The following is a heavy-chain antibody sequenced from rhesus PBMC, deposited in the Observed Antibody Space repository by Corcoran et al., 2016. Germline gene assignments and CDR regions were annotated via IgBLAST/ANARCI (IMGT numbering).Heavy chain of an antibody. CDR2: IYGRGGSP. V-gene: IGHV4-93*01. D-gene: IGHD4-23*01. J-gene: IGHJ4*01. Sequence: QVQLQESGPAVVKPSETLSLTCAVSGGSISSSNWWSWIRQSPWKGLEWIGGIYGRGGSPEYNPSLKSRVTMSKDTSKNQFSLKLSSVTAADTAVYYCARCRTREYIPFVDYWGQGVLVTVSS. CDR1: GGSISSSNW. CDR3: ARCRTREYIPFVDY.